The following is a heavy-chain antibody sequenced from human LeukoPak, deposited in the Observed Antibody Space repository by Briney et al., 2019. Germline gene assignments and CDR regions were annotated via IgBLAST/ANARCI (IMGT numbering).Heavy chain of an antibody. CDR3: ASRTAMVTTDAFDI. V-gene: IGHV3-21*01. Sequence: GGSLRLSCAASGFTFSSSSMNWVRQAPGKGLEWVSSISSSSSYIYYADSLKGRFTISRDNAKNSLYLQMNSLRDEDTAVYYCASRTAMVTTDAFDIWGQGTMVTVSS. CDR2: ISSSSSYI. CDR1: GFTFSSSS. D-gene: IGHD5-18*01. J-gene: IGHJ3*02.